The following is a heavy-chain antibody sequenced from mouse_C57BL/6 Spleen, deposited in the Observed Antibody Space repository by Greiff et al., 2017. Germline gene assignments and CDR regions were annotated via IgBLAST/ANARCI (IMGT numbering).Heavy chain of an antibody. CDR3: ARREKAWCAY. J-gene: IGHJ3*01. V-gene: IGHV1-50*01. CDR2: IDPSDSYT. Sequence: QVQLQQPGAELVKPGASVKLSCKASGYTFTSYWMQWVKQRPGQGLEWIGEIDPSDSYTNYNQKFKGKATLTVDTSSSTAYMQLSSLTSEDSAVYYCARREKAWCAYWGQGTLVTVSA. CDR1: GYTFTSYW.